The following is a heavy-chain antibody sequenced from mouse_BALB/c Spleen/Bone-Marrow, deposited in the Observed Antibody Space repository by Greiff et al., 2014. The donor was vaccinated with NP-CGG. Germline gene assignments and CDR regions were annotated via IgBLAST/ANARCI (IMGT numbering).Heavy chain of an antibody. D-gene: IGHD1-1*02. CDR3: ARDWYYYGSSSSWFAH. V-gene: IGHV1-18*01. J-gene: IGHJ3*01. Sequence: EVQLQQSGPELVKPGASVKISCKTSGYTFTEYTIHWVKQSHGKSLEWIGGINPKNGGTTYKQKFKGKATLTVDKSSSTAYMELRSLTSEDSAVYYGARDWYYYGSSSSWFAHWGQGTLVTVSA. CDR1: GYTFTEYT. CDR2: INPKNGGT.